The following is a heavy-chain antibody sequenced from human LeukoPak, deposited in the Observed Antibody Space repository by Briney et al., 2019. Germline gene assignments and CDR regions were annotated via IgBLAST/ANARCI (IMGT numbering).Heavy chain of an antibody. Sequence: GGSLRLSCAASGFTFSSYAMHWVRQAPGKGLEYVSAISSNGGSTYYANSVKGRFTISRDNSKNKVFLQMGSLRTEAMAVYYCARGEPDCAGDCPYWYLDIWGRGTLVTVSS. V-gene: IGHV3-64*01. CDR2: ISSNGGST. D-gene: IGHD2-21*02. J-gene: IGHJ2*01. CDR1: GFTFSSYA. CDR3: ARGEPDCAGDCPYWYLDI.